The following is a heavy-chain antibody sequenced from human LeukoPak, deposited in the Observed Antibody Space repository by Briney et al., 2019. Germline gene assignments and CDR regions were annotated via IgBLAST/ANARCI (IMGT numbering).Heavy chain of an antibody. J-gene: IGHJ4*02. Sequence: SETLSLTCTVSGGSVSSGSYYWSWIRQHPGKGLEWIGYIYYSGSAYYNPSLKSRVTISVDTCENQFSLKLSSVTAADTAVYYCARENYVSATKEDYRGQGTLVTVSS. D-gene: IGHD3-10*02. V-gene: IGHV4-31*03. CDR1: GGSVSSGSYY. CDR2: IYYSGSA. CDR3: ARENYVSATKEDY.